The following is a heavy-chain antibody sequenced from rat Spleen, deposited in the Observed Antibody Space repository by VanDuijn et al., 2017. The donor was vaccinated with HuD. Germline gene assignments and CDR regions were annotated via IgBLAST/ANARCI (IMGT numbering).Heavy chain of an antibody. J-gene: IGHJ1*01. D-gene: IGHD4-3*01. CDR1: GFTFSDYY. CDR2: ISYDGSST. V-gene: IGHV5-29*01. CDR3: ARNSGYYWYFDF. Sequence: EVQLVESDGGLVQPGRSLKLSCAASGFTFSDYYMAWVRQAPTKGLEWVAPISYDGSSTYYRDSAKGRFTISRDNAKSTLYLQMDSLRSEDTATYYCARNSGYYWYFDFWGPGTMVTVSS.